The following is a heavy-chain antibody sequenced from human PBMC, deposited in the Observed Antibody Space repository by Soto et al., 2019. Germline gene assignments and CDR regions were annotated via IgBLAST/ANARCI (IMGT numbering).Heavy chain of an antibody. J-gene: IGHJ5*02. CDR1: GYTFTSYG. V-gene: IGHV1-18*01. Sequence: QVQLVQSGAEVKKPGASVKVSCKASGYTFTSYGISWVRQAPGQGPEWMGWINTYNGNTDYAQELQGRVTMTTDTSTNTAYMELRSLRSDATAVYYCAGDVFYSGNYRIPYNWFDPWGQGTLVTVSS. D-gene: IGHD1-26*01. CDR3: AGDVFYSGNYRIPYNWFDP. CDR2: INTYNGNT.